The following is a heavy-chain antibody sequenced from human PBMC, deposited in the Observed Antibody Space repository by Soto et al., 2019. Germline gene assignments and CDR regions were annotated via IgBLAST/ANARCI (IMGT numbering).Heavy chain of an antibody. CDR1: GYSFTTYG. D-gene: IGHD2-15*01. CDR2: ISTYNGDT. J-gene: IGHJ6*02. CDR3: AREGSRPYYYYGMDV. V-gene: IGHV1-18*01. Sequence: QVQLVQSGAEVKKPGASVKVSCKASGYSFTTYGIAWVRQAPGQGLEWMGWISTYNGDTDYAQNLQGRVIMTTDTSTTTAYMELRSLRSDDTAVYYCAREGSRPYYYYGMDVWGQGTTVCVSS.